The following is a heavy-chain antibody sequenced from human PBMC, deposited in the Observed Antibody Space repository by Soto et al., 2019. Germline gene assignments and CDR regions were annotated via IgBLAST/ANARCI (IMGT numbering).Heavy chain of an antibody. J-gene: IGHJ6*02. CDR1: GFTFSSYS. CDR3: ARDRIVAVADFYYYYGMDV. Sequence: PGGSLRLSCAASGFTFSSYSMNWVRQAPGKGLEWVSSISSSSSYIYYADSVKGRFTISRDNAKNSLYLQMNSLRAEGTAVYYCARDRIVAVADFYYYYGMDVWGQGTTVTVSS. V-gene: IGHV3-21*01. CDR2: ISSSSSYI. D-gene: IGHD6-19*01.